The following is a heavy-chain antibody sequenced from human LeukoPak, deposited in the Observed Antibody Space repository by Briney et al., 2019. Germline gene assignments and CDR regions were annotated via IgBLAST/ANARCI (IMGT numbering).Heavy chain of an antibody. Sequence: KSSETLSLTCTVSGGSISSGSYYWSWIRQPAGKGLEWIGRIYTSGSTNYNPSLKSRVTISVDTSKNQFSLKLSSVTAADTAVYYCAREIPIYDFWSKNAFDIWGQGTMVTVSS. J-gene: IGHJ3*02. CDR1: GGSISSGSYY. CDR2: IYTSGST. V-gene: IGHV4-61*02. D-gene: IGHD3-3*01. CDR3: AREIPIYDFWSKNAFDI.